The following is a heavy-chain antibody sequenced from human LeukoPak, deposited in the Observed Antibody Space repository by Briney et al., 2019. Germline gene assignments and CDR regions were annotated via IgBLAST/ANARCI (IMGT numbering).Heavy chain of an antibody. CDR2: IIPIFGTA. D-gene: IGHD3-22*01. J-gene: IGHJ4*02. V-gene: IGHV1-69*13. CDR3: ASNRDSSGYYFFDY. CDR1: GGTFSSYA. Sequence: ASGKVSCKASGGTFSSYAISWVRQAPGQGLEWMGGIIPIFGTANYAQKFQGRVTITADESTSTAYMELSSLRSEDTAVYYCASNRDSSGYYFFDYWGQGTLVTVSS.